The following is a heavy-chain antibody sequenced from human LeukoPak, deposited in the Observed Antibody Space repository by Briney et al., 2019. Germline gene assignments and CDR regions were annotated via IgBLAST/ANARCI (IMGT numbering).Heavy chain of an antibody. CDR1: GFSFSSHW. Sequence: RGSLRLSCAASGFSFSSHWMHWVRQAPGKGLVWVSRINSDGSITSNADSVKGRFTISRDNAKNTLFLQMNSLRAEDTAVYYCVRDLWNYYDSSGYYYEDYWGQGTLVTVSS. D-gene: IGHD3-22*01. CDR3: VRDLWNYYDSSGYYYEDY. CDR2: INSDGSIT. J-gene: IGHJ4*02. V-gene: IGHV3-74*01.